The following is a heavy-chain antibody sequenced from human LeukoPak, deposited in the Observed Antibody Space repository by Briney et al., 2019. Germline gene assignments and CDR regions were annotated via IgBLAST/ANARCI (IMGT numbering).Heavy chain of an antibody. D-gene: IGHD3-10*01. CDR3: ARVTDYYGSGSPDY. Sequence: ASVKVSCKASGYTFTSYYMHWVRQAPGQGLEWMGWINPNSGGTNYAQKFQGRVTMTRDTSISTAYMELSRLRSDDTAVYYCARVTDYYGSGSPDYWGQGTLVTVSS. J-gene: IGHJ4*02. CDR2: INPNSGGT. V-gene: IGHV1-2*02. CDR1: GYTFTSYY.